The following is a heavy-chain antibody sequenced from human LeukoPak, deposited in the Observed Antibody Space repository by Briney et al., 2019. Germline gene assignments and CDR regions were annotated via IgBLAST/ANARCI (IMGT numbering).Heavy chain of an antibody. Sequence: ASVKVSCKTSGYTFAFTDYYMHWVRQAPGQGLEWMGGINPNTGSIVSIQKFQGRVTMTRDTSISTVYMELSSLRSDDTAVYYCARAAYCSDSSCYSRDWGQGTLVTVSS. CDR2: INPNTGSI. D-gene: IGHD2-15*01. CDR1: GYTFAFTDYY. CDR3: ARAAYCSDSSCYSRD. J-gene: IGHJ4*02. V-gene: IGHV1-2*02.